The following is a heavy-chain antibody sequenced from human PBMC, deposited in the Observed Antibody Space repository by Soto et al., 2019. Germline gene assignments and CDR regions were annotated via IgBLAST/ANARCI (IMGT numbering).Heavy chain of an antibody. J-gene: IGHJ6*02. CDR2: ISAYNGNT. CDR3: ARAFFSASGVTAAAGTDYYYYYGMDV. V-gene: IGHV1-18*01. D-gene: IGHD6-13*01. CDR1: GYTFTSYG. Sequence: ASVKVSCKASGYTFTSYGINWVRQAPGQGLEWMGWISAYNGNTNYAQKLQGRVTMTTDTSTSTAYMELRSLRSDDTAVYYCARAFFSASGVTAAAGTDYYYYYGMDVWGQGTTVTVSS.